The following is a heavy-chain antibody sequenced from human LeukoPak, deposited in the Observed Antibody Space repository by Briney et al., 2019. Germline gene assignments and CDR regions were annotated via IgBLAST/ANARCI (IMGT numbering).Heavy chain of an antibody. CDR2: ISAYNGNT. V-gene: IGHV1-18*01. Sequence: ASVKVSCKAPGYTFTSYGISWVRQAPGQGLEWMGWISAYNGNTNYAQKLQGRVTMTTDTSTSTAYMELRSLRSDDTAVYYCARVWSGYYSYDYWGQGTLVTVSS. D-gene: IGHD3-3*01. J-gene: IGHJ4*02. CDR1: GYTFTSYG. CDR3: ARVWSGYYSYDY.